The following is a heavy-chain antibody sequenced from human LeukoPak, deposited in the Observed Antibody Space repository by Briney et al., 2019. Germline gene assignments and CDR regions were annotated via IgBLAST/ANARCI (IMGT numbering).Heavy chain of an antibody. CDR2: FHYDGIT. CDR1: GTSISGFS. D-gene: IGHD3-3*02. J-gene: IGHJ5*01. Sequence: SETLSLACTVYGTSISGFSCTWIRQPPGKGLEWIGYFHYDGITNYNPSLKSRLALSVHPSNSQLSLKLPYVTPPDPAIFYRAKCIGWCDFWGQGTLVSVSS. CDR3: AKCIGWCDF. V-gene: IGHV4-59*08.